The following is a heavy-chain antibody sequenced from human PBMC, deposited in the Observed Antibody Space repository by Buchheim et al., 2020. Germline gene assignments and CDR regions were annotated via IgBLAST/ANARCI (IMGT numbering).Heavy chain of an antibody. CDR3: ARTLYYYDSSGYYLYYFDY. J-gene: IGHJ4*02. Sequence: QVQLQESGPGLVKPSQTLSPTCTVSGDSISSGDYYWSWIRQPPGKGLEWIGYIYYSGSTYYNPSLKSRVTISVDTSKNQFSLKLSSVTAADTAVYYCARTLYYYDSSGYYLYYFDYWGQGTL. CDR2: IYYSGST. V-gene: IGHV4-30-4*01. D-gene: IGHD3-22*01. CDR1: GDSISSGDYY.